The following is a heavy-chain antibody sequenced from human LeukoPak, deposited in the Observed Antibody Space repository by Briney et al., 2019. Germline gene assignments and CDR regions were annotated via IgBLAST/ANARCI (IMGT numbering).Heavy chain of an antibody. V-gene: IGHV3-48*04. D-gene: IGHD5-12*01. J-gene: IGHJ5*02. CDR2: ISSGSSTK. CDR3: ARDSAGYDH. Sequence: SGGSLRLSCAASGFTFNSYSMNWVRQAPGKGLEWVSYISSGSSTKYYADSVKGRFTISRDNAKNSLFLQMNSLRAEDTAVYYCARDSAGYDHWGQGTLVTVSS. CDR1: GFTFNSYS.